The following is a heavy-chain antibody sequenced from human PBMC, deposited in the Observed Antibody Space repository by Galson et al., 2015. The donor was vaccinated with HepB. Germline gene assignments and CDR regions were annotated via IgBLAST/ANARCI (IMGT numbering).Heavy chain of an antibody. V-gene: IGHV1-46*01. Sequence: SVKVSCKASGYTFTSYYMNWVRQAPGQGLEWMGIINPSGGSTSYAQKFQGRVTMTRDTSTSTVYMELSSLRSEDTAVYYCARGLQLTGYYYYYMDVWGKGTTVTVSS. CDR2: INPSGGST. CDR1: GYTFTSYY. CDR3: ARGLQLTGYYYYYMDV. J-gene: IGHJ6*03. D-gene: IGHD1-20*01.